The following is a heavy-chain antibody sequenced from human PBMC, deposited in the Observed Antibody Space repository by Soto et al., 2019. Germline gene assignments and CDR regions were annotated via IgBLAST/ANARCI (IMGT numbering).Heavy chain of an antibody. J-gene: IGHJ4*02. V-gene: IGHV6-1*01. D-gene: IGHD3-9*01. Sequence: SQTLSLTCAISGDSVSINSATWDWIRQSPSRGLEWLGRTYYRSKWSNDYALSVKSQITITPDTSKNQFSLQLSSVTPEDTAVYYCAKLTGSGGKWGQGTLVTVSS. CDR3: AKLTGSGGK. CDR1: GDSVSINSAT. CDR2: TYYRSKWSN.